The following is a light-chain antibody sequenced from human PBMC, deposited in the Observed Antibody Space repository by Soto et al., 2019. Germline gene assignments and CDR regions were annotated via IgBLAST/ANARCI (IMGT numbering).Light chain of an antibody. CDR1: QSVAGN. CDR2: GAS. Sequence: EIVMTQSPATLSVSPGERATLSCRASQSVAGNLAWYQQNPGQAPRLLIYGASTRATGIPTRFSGGGSGTEFTLTITSLQYEDVGISYCQQYNKWPLTFGGGTKVEIK. V-gene: IGKV3-15*01. J-gene: IGKJ4*01. CDR3: QQYNKWPLT.